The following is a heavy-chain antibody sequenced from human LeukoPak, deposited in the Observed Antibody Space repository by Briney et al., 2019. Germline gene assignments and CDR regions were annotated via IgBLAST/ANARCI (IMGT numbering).Heavy chain of an antibody. Sequence: GGSLRLSCAASGFTFSSYWMHWVRQDPGKGLVWVSRINDDGTYTVYADSVKGRFTISRDNAKNTLYLQMNSLRGEDTAVYYCAKDVEWDVAHFDYWGQGTLVTVSS. D-gene: IGHD1-26*01. CDR1: GFTFSSYW. CDR2: INDDGTYT. V-gene: IGHV3-74*01. CDR3: AKDVEWDVAHFDY. J-gene: IGHJ4*02.